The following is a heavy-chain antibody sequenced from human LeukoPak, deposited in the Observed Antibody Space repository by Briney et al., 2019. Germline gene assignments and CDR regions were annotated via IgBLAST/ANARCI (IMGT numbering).Heavy chain of an antibody. CDR1: GGSISNYY. V-gene: IGHV4-59*01. Sequence: SETLSLTCTVSGGSISNYYWSWIRQPPGRGREWIGYIYYSGSTNYNPSLKSRVTISVDTSKNQFSLKLSSVTAADTAVYYCARGTSSRYRMDVWGQGTTVTVSS. CDR2: IYYSGST. D-gene: IGHD6-13*01. J-gene: IGHJ6*02. CDR3: ARGTSSRYRMDV.